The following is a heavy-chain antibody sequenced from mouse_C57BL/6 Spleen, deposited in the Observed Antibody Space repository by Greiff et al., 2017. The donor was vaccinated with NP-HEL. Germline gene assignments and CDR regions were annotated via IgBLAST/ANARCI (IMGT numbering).Heavy chain of an antibody. D-gene: IGHD2-4*01. V-gene: IGHV1-78*01. CDR3: ARFYFYDYDAYYYAMDY. CDR1: GYTFTDHT. J-gene: IGHJ4*01. Sequence: VQLQQSDAELVKPGASVKISCKVSGYTFTDHTIHWMKQRPEPGLEWIGYIYPRDGSTKYNEKFKGKFTLTADKSSSTAYMQLNSLTSDDSAVYFCARFYFYDYDAYYYAMDYWGQGTSVTDSS. CDR2: IYPRDGST.